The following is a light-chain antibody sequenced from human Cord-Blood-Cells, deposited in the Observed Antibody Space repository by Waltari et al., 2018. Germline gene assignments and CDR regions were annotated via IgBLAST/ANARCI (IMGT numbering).Light chain of an antibody. J-gene: IGLJ3*02. Sequence: QSALTQPRSVSGSPGPSVHISCPGTSSDVDGYNYVSWYQQQPGKASKLMIYDVSKRPTGVPDRFSGSKSGYTASLTISGLQAEDEADYYCCSYVGSYTWVFGGGTKLTVL. V-gene: IGLV2-11*01. CDR2: DVS. CDR1: SSDVDGYNY. CDR3: CSYVGSYTWV.